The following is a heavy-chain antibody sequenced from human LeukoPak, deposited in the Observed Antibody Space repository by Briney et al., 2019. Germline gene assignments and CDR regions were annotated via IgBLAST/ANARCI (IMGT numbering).Heavy chain of an antibody. CDR3: ARDHYEQLIDY. CDR1: GSTLISYA. Sequence: ASVKVSCKVSGSTLISYAMHWVRQAPGQSLEWMGWINAGKGNTKYSQKFQGRVTITRDTSANTAYMELSSLRSEDTAVDYCARDHYEQLIDYWGQGTPVTVSS. V-gene: IGHV1-3*01. J-gene: IGHJ4*02. D-gene: IGHD6-13*01. CDR2: INAGKGNT.